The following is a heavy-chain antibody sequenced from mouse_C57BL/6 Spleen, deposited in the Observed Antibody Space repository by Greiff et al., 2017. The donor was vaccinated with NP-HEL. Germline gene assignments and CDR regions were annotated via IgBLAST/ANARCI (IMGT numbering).Heavy chain of an antibody. CDR2: ISSGSSTI. CDR1: GFTFSDYG. D-gene: IGHD1-2*01. Sequence: EVKVEESGGGLVKPGGSLKLSCAASGFTFSDYGMHWVRQAPEKGLEWVAYISSGSSTIYYADTVKGRFTISRDNAKNTLFLQMTSLRSEDTAMYYCARGYGGDYAMDYWGQGTSVTVSS. J-gene: IGHJ4*01. V-gene: IGHV5-17*01. CDR3: ARGYGGDYAMDY.